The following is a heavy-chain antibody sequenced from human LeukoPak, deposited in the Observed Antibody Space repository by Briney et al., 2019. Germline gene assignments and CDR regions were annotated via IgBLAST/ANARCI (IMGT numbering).Heavy chain of an antibody. Sequence: SETLSLTCTVSGGSISSYYWSWIRQPPGKGLEWIGCIYYSGSTNYNPSLKSRVTISVDTSKNQFSLKLSSVTAADTAVYYCARVGTYGSGSYLSWLDYWGQGTLVTVSS. V-gene: IGHV4-59*01. CDR1: GGSISSYY. D-gene: IGHD3-10*01. CDR2: IYYSGST. CDR3: ARVGTYGSGSYLSWLDY. J-gene: IGHJ4*02.